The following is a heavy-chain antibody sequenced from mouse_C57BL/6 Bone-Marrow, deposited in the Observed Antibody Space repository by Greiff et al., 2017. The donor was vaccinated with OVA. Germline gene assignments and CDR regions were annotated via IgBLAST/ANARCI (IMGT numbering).Heavy chain of an antibody. J-gene: IGHJ3*01. CDR3: ARWGDLYDGYYVWFAY. D-gene: IGHD2-3*01. Sequence: VQLQQSGAELVKPGASVKMSCKASGYTFTSYWITWVKQRPGQGLEWIGDIYPGSGSTNYNEKFKSKATLTVDTSSSTAYMQLSSLTSEDSAVYYCARWGDLYDGYYVWFAYWGQGTLVTVSA. V-gene: IGHV1-55*01. CDR2: IYPGSGST. CDR1: GYTFTSYW.